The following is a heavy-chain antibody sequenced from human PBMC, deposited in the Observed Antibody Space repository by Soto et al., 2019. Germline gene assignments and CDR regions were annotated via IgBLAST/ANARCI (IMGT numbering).Heavy chain of an antibody. CDR1: GFTFSSYS. J-gene: IGHJ5*02. D-gene: IGHD6-13*01. V-gene: IGHV3-21*01. Sequence: GGSLRLSCAASGFTFSSYSMNWVRQAPGKGLEWVSSISSSSSYIYYADSVKGRFTISRDNAKNSLYLQMNSLRAEDTAVYYCARDVRSYSSSWYWFDPWGQGTLVTVSS. CDR3: ARDVRSYSSSWYWFDP. CDR2: ISSSSSYI.